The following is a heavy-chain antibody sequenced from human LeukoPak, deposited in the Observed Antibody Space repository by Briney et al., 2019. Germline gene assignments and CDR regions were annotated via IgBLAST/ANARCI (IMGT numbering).Heavy chain of an antibody. D-gene: IGHD2/OR15-2a*01. CDR2: IIYDGSNQ. CDR1: GFIFSSYG. CDR3: AKEEYWGYYMDV. V-gene: IGHV3-30*02. J-gene: IGHJ6*04. Sequence: GGSLRLSCGAFGFIFSSYGMHWVRQAPGKGLEWVAVIIYDGSNQHYADSVKGRFTISRDNSKDTVSLQMNSLRGEDTAVYYCAKEEYWGYYMDVWGKGTTVTVSS.